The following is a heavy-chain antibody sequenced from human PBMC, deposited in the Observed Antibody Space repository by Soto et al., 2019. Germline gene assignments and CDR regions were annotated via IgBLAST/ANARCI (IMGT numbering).Heavy chain of an antibody. CDR1: GFTFSSYA. CDR3: AKVGGSSSSGYYYYMDV. CDR2: ISGSGGST. J-gene: IGHJ6*03. Sequence: GGSLRLSCAASGFTFSSYAMSWVRQAPGKGLEWVSAISGSGGSTYYADSVKGRFTISRDNSKNTLYLQMNSLRAEDTAVYYCAKVGGSSSSGYYYYMDVWGKGTTVTVSS. D-gene: IGHD6-6*01. V-gene: IGHV3-23*01.